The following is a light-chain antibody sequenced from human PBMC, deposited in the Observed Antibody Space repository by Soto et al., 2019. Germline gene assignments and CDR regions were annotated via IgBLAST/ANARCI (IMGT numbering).Light chain of an antibody. CDR2: DAS. CDR3: QQRSNWPSLT. J-gene: IGKJ4*01. V-gene: IGKV3-11*01. CDR1: QSVGSY. Sequence: IVLIQYPSTTPLLLGERAPLSCRASQSVGSYLAWYQHKPGQAPRLLISDASNRATGIPARFSGSGSETDFTLTISSLEPEDSAVYYCQQRSNWPSLTFGGGTEVDIK.